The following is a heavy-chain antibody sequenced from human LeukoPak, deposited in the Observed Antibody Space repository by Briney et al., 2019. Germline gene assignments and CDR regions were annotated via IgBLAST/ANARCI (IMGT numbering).Heavy chain of an antibody. CDR3: AKDPYSSSWYSSVDY. V-gene: IGHV3-23*01. Sequence: GGSLRLSCAASGFTFSSYGMSWVRQAPGKGLEWVSAISGSGGSTYYADSVKGRFTISRDNSKNTLYLQMNSLRAEDTAVYYCAKDPYSSSWYSSVDYWGQGTLVTVSS. CDR2: ISGSGGST. J-gene: IGHJ4*02. D-gene: IGHD6-13*01. CDR1: GFTFSSYG.